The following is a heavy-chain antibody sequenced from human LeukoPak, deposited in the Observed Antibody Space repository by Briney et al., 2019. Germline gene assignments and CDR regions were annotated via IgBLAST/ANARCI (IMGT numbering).Heavy chain of an antibody. J-gene: IGHJ4*02. Sequence: PSETLSLTCSVSGGSVTSGSYYWSWIRQPAGKGLEWIGRISTSGSTNYNPSLKSRVTMSLDTSKNQFSLKLNSLTAADTAVYYCARGAASAIDYWGQGALVTVSS. CDR3: ARGAASAIDY. D-gene: IGHD2-15*01. CDR1: GGSVTSGSYY. V-gene: IGHV4-61*02. CDR2: ISTSGST.